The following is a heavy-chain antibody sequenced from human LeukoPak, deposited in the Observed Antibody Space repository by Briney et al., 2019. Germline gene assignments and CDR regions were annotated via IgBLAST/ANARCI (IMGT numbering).Heavy chain of an antibody. J-gene: IGHJ6*03. D-gene: IGHD2-15*01. CDR3: AKEDKLFVVAALNYYYYMDV. V-gene: IGHV3-48*03. CDR1: GFTFSSYE. Sequence: GGSLRLSCAASGFTFSSYEMNWVRQAPGKGLEWVSYISSSGSTIYYADSVKGRFTISRDNAKNSLYLQVNSLRAEDTAVYYCAKEDKLFVVAALNYYYYMDVWGKGTTVTVSS. CDR2: ISSSGSTI.